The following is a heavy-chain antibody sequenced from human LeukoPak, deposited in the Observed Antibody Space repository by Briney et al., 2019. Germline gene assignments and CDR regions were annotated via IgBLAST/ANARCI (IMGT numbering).Heavy chain of an antibody. CDR1: GYTFTSYY. CDR3: ARAGPRYSSSWFEHYYYYMDV. J-gene: IGHJ6*03. D-gene: IGHD6-13*01. V-gene: IGHV1-46*01. CDR2: INPSGGST. Sequence: ASLKVSCKASGYTFTSYYMHWVRQAPGQGLEWMGIINPSGGSTSYAQKFQGRVTMTRDTSTSTVYMELSSLRSEDTAVYYCARAGPRYSSSWFEHYYYYMDVWGKGTTVTISS.